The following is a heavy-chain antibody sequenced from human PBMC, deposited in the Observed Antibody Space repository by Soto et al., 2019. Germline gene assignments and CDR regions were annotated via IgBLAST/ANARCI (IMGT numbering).Heavy chain of an antibody. J-gene: IGHJ4*02. V-gene: IGHV3-23*01. D-gene: IGHD3-10*01. CDR1: GFFFSSYT. CDR3: AKAXDQQXVRLXFDY. Sequence: EVQLLESGGGLVQPGGSLRLSCVGSGFFFSSYTMTWVRQAPGKGLEWVSSFSATSENTYYADSVRGRFTXSXXXSKXXXXXXXXXXXXXXXXXYYCAKAXDQQXVRLXFDYWGQGILVIVSS. CDR2: FSATSENT.